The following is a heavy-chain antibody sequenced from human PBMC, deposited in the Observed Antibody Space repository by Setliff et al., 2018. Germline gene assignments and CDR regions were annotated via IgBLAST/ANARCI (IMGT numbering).Heavy chain of an antibody. CDR3: VRGEENDSSGYYWVRLRPPTDS. J-gene: IGHJ4*02. V-gene: IGHV1-2*06. CDR1: GYTFTGYY. CDR2: INPNSGGT. Sequence: ASVKVSCKASGYTFTGYYIHWVRQAPGQGLEWMGRINPNSGGTNYGQKFQGRVTMTRDTSISTSYMELSSLKSDVTAVYYCVRGEENDSSGYYWVRLRPPTDSWGQGTLVTVSS. D-gene: IGHD3-22*01.